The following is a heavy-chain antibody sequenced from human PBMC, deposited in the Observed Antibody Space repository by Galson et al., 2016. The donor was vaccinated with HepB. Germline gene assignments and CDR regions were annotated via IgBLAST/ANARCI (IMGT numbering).Heavy chain of an antibody. CDR3: ARDLYCGGDCYLVY. CDR2: IIPIFGTA. V-gene: IGHV1-69*13. J-gene: IGHJ4*02. D-gene: IGHD2-21*02. Sequence: SVKVSCKASGGTFSSYAISWVRQAPGQGLEWMGGIIPIFGTANYAQKFQGRVTITADESTSTAYMELSSLRSEDTAVYCCARDLYCGGDCYLVYWGQGTLVTVSS. CDR1: GGTFSSYA.